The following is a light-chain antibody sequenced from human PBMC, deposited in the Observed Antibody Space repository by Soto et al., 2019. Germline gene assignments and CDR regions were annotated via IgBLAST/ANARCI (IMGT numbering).Light chain of an antibody. V-gene: IGKV4-1*01. CDR2: WAS. J-gene: IGKJ3*01. CDR1: QSVLYSSNNKNY. CDR3: QYGFT. Sequence: DIVMTQSPDSLAVSLGERATINCKSSQSVLYSSNNKNYLSWYQQTPGQPPKLLIYWASTRESGVPDRFSGSGSGTDFTLTISSLQAEDVAVYYCQYGFTFGPGTKVDIK.